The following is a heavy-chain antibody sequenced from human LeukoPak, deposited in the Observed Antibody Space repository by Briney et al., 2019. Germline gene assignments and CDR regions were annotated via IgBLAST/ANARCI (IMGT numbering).Heavy chain of an antibody. D-gene: IGHD1-26*01. V-gene: IGHV4-59*08. J-gene: IGHJ3*02. CDR2: IYYSGST. CDR1: GGSISSYY. CDR3: ARREWELHNAFDI. Sequence: SETLSLTCTVSGGSISSYYWSWIRQPPGKGLEWIGYIYYSGSTNYNPSLKSRVTISVDTSKNQFSLKLSSVTAADTAVYYCARREWELHNAFDIWGQGTTVTVSS.